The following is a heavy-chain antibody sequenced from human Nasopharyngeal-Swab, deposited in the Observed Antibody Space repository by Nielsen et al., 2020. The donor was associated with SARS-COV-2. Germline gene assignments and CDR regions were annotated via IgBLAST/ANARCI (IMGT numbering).Heavy chain of an antibody. CDR1: GFTFSSYS. CDR2: ISSSSSYI. CDR3: ARVPPRYCSSTSCYLSYYYYGMDV. Sequence: GGSLRLSCAASGFTFSSYSMNWVRQAPGKGLEWVSSISSSSSYIYYADSVKGRFTISRDNAKNSLYLQMNSLRAEDTAVYYCARVPPRYCSSTSCYLSYYYYGMDVWGQGTTVTVSS. D-gene: IGHD2-2*01. J-gene: IGHJ6*02. V-gene: IGHV3-21*01.